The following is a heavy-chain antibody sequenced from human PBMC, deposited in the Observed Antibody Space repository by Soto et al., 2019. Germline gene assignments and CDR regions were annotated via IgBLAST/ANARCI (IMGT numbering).Heavy chain of an antibody. CDR3: ASVHLRFSYGIDV. J-gene: IGHJ6*02. CDR2: ISKSSSVI. D-gene: IGHD3-3*01. V-gene: IGHV3-48*03. CDR1: GSTFRSSE. Sequence: GGSLRLSCAASGSTFRSSEMHWVRQAPGKGLEWVSYISKSSSVIYYADSVKGRFTISRDNAKNLLYLQMNSLRAEDTAVYFSASVHLRFSYGIDVWGQGTTVTVSS.